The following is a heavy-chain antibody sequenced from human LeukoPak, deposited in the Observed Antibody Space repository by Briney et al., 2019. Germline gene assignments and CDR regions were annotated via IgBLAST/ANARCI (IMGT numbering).Heavy chain of an antibody. CDR2: INPNSGGT. V-gene: IGHV1-2*02. Sequence: ASVKVSCKAPGYTFTGYYMHSVRQAPGQGLEWMGWINPNSGGTNYAQKFQGRVTMTRDTSISTAYVELSRLRSDDTAVYYCARSHIAMHTAMAWNWFDPWGQGTLVTVSS. D-gene: IGHD5-18*01. CDR3: ARSHIAMHTAMAWNWFDP. J-gene: IGHJ5*02. CDR1: GYTFTGYY.